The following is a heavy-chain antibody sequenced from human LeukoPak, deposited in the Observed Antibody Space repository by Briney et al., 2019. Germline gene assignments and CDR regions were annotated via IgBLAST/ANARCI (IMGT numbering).Heavy chain of an antibody. CDR3: ARDRRTATTAYYYYYMDV. CDR2: INPNSGGT. D-gene: IGHD1-7*01. J-gene: IGHJ6*03. CDR1: GYTFTGYY. V-gene: IGHV1-2*02. Sequence: ASVKVSCKASGYTFTGYYMHWVRQAPGQGLEWMGWINPNSGGTNYAQKFQGRVTMTRDTSISTAYMELSRLRSDDTAVYYCARDRRTATTAYYYYYMDVWGKGTTVTVSS.